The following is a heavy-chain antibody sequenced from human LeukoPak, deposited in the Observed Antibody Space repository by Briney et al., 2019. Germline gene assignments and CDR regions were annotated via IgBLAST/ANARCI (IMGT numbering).Heavy chain of an antibody. V-gene: IGHV4-34*01. CDR3: ARMFRSSWYINWFDP. CDR1: GGSFSGHY. Sequence: SETLSLTCTVYGGSFSGHYWSWIRQPPGKGLEWIGEINHSRSTNYNPSLKSRVTISVDTSKNQFSLKLSSVTAADTAMYYCARMFRSSWYINWFDPWGQGTLVTVSS. D-gene: IGHD6-13*01. CDR2: INHSRST. J-gene: IGHJ5*02.